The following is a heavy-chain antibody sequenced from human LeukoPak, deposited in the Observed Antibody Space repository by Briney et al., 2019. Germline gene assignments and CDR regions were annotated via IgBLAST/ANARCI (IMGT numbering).Heavy chain of an antibody. CDR3: ARLDSSGTRAHWYFDL. V-gene: IGHV4-30-4*01. CDR1: GGSISSGDYY. CDR2: IYYSGST. J-gene: IGHJ2*01. D-gene: IGHD3-22*01. Sequence: SETLSLTCTVSGGSISSGDYYWSWIRQPPGKGLEWIGYIYYSGSTYYNPSLKSRVTISVDTSKNQFSLKLSSVTAADTAVYYCARLDSSGTRAHWYFDLWGRGTLVTVSS.